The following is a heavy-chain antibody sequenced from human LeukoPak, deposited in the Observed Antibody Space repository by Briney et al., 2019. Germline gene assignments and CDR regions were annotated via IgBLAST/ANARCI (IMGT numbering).Heavy chain of an antibody. Sequence: GGSLRLSCAASGFTFSSYSMNWVRQAPGKGLEWVSSISSSSSYIYYADSVKGRFTISRDNVKNSLYLQMNSLRAEDTAVYYCASKPTQWLVQVYWSQGTLVTVSS. CDR1: GFTFSSYS. CDR2: ISSSSSYI. V-gene: IGHV3-21*01. J-gene: IGHJ4*02. D-gene: IGHD6-19*01. CDR3: ASKPTQWLVQVY.